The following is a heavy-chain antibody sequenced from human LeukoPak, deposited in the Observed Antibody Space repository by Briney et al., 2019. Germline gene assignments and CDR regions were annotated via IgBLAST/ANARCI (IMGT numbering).Heavy chain of an antibody. CDR1: GYTFTKYA. D-gene: IGHD3-22*01. Sequence: GASVKVSCKASGYTFTKYAMDWVRQAPGQGPEWMGWINTNTGNPTYAQAFTGRFVFSLDTSVSTAYLQISSLKAEDTAVYYCARRSEHSDGYRPTFDPWGQGTLVTNSS. J-gene: IGHJ5*02. CDR3: ARRSEHSDGYRPTFDP. V-gene: IGHV7-4-1*02. CDR2: INTNTGNP.